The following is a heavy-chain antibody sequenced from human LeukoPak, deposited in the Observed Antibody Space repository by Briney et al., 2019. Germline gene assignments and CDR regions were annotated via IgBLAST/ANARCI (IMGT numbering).Heavy chain of an antibody. CDR1: GGTISSYY. J-gene: IGHJ4*02. CDR2: IYTSGST. Sequence: PSETLCLSCTVSGGTISSYYRSWVRQAAGKGLEWIGRIYTSGSTKYNPSPKSRVTMSVDTSKHQFSLKLSSVTAADTAVYYCARDFEVWDYDFWSGYPYYFDYWGQGTLVTVSS. D-gene: IGHD3-3*01. V-gene: IGHV4-4*07. CDR3: ARDFEVWDYDFWSGYPYYFDY.